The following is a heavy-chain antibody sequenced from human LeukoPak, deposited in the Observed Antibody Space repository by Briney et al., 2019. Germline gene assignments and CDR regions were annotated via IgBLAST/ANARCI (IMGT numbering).Heavy chain of an antibody. J-gene: IGHJ6*02. V-gene: IGHV4-31*03. CDR2: IYYSGST. Sequence: SETLSLTCTVSGGSISSGGYYWSWIRQHPGKGLEWIGYIYYSGSTYYNPSLKSRVTISVDTSKNQSSLKLSSVTAADTAVYYCARDRHGDYDIGHYYGMDVWGQGTTVTVSS. D-gene: IGHD4-17*01. CDR3: ARDRHGDYDIGHYYGMDV. CDR1: GGSISSGGYY.